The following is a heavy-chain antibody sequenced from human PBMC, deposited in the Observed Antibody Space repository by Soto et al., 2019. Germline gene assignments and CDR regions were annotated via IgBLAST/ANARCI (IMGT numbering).Heavy chain of an antibody. V-gene: IGHV1-46*01. CDR3: ARGRRAVAGPTHSYGMDV. D-gene: IGHD6-19*01. CDR1: GYTFTSYY. J-gene: IGHJ6*02. CDR2: INPSGGST. Sequence: VASVKVSCKASGYTFTSYYMHWVRQAPGQGLEWMGIINPSGGSTSYAQKFQGRVTMTRDTSTSTVYMELSSLRSEDTAVYYCARGRRAVAGPTHSYGMDVWGQGTTVTVSS.